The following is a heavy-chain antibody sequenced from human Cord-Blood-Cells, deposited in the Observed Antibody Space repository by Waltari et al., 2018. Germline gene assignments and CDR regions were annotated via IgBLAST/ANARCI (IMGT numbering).Heavy chain of an antibody. CDR2: IYYSGST. CDR1: GRSTRSSRYD. J-gene: IGHJ4*02. Sequence: QLPLQTSGPGLVKPSETLSLTCTFSGRSTRSSRYDRGWTRQPPVNGREWIGSIYYSGSTYYNPSLKGRVTISVDTSKNQFSLKLSSVTVADTAVYYCARRVVVLMVYAIGSEYYFDYWGQGTLVTVSS. V-gene: IGHV4-39*01. CDR3: ARRVVVLMVYAIGSEYYFDY. D-gene: IGHD2-8*01.